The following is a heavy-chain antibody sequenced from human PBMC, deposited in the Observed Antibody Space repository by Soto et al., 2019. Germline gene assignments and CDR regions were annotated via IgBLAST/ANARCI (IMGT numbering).Heavy chain of an antibody. D-gene: IGHD6-13*01. CDR1: GGSISSSSYY. V-gene: IGHV4-39*07. CDR2: INHSGST. Sequence: SETLSLTCTVSGGSISSSSYYWGWIRQPPGKGLEWIGEINHSGSTNYNPSLKSRVTISVDTSKNQFSLKLSSVTAADTAVYYCARGMEQQLVRAPIAFDIWGQGTMVTVSS. CDR3: ARGMEQQLVRAPIAFDI. J-gene: IGHJ3*02.